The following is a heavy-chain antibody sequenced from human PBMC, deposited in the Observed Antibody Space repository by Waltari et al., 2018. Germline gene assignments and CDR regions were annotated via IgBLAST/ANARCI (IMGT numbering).Heavy chain of an antibody. D-gene: IGHD3-9*01. CDR1: GFTFSSYA. CDR2: IYSGGST. J-gene: IGHJ6*03. Sequence: EVQLLESGGGLVQPGGSLRLSCAASGFTFSSYAMSWVRQAPGKGLEWVSVIYSGGSTYYADSVKGRFTISRDNSKNTAYLQMNSLKTEDTAVYYCTRLYLTGHQGYYYYMDVWGKGTTVTVSS. V-gene: IGHV3-23*03. CDR3: TRLYLTGHQGYYYYMDV.